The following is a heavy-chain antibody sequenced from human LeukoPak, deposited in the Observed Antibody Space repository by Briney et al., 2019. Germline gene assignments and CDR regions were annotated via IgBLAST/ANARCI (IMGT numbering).Heavy chain of an antibody. D-gene: IGHD6-13*01. V-gene: IGHV1-18*01. J-gene: IGHJ6*02. Sequence: ASVNLSSKASAYTFTSYGISWVRQAPGQGLEWMGWISAYNGNTNYAQKLQGRVTMTTDTSTSTAYMELRSLRSDDTAVYYCAGGRSSYSLDYYYYGMDVWGQGTTVTVSS. CDR1: AYTFTSYG. CDR2: ISAYNGNT. CDR3: AGGRSSYSLDYYYYGMDV.